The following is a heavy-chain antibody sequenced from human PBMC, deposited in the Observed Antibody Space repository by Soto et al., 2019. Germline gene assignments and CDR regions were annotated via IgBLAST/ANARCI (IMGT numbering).Heavy chain of an antibody. CDR1: GYTFTSYY. J-gene: IGHJ4*02. CDR2: INPSGGST. CDR3: ARDRGDDRGAYCSSTSCYSYFDY. Sequence: ASVKVSCKASGYTFTSYYVHWVRQAPGQGLEWMGIINPSGGSTSYAQKFQGRVTMTRDTSTSTVYMELSSLRSEDTAVYYCARDRGDDRGAYCSSTSCYSYFDYWGQGTLVTVSS. D-gene: IGHD2-2*01. V-gene: IGHV1-46*01.